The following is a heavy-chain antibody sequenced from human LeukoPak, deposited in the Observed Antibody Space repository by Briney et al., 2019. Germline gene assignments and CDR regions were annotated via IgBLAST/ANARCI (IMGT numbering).Heavy chain of an antibody. CDR1: GFTVSGNY. J-gene: IGHJ4*02. Sequence: GGSLKLSCAASGFTVSGNYMRWGRQAPGKGLEWLSVIHRGGNTYYADSVKGRFTISRDSSKNTVFLQMDSLRAEDTAVYYCARDPGYGLGVDYGDYWGQGTLVTVSS. D-gene: IGHD3-10*01. CDR2: IHRGGNT. V-gene: IGHV3-66*01. CDR3: ARDPGYGLGVDYGDY.